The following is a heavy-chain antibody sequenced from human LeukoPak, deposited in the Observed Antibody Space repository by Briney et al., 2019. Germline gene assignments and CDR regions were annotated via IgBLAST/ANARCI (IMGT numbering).Heavy chain of an antibody. J-gene: IGHJ6*03. CDR3: AGHGSGSYYYYYYYYMDV. V-gene: IGHV3-30*02. D-gene: IGHD3-10*01. Sequence: PGGSLRLSCAASGFTFSSYGMHWVRQAPGKGLEWVAFIRYDGSNKYYADSVKGRFTISRDNSKNTLYLQMNSLRAEDTAVYYCAGHGSGSYYYYYYYYMDVWGKGTTVTISS. CDR1: GFTFSSYG. CDR2: IRYDGSNK.